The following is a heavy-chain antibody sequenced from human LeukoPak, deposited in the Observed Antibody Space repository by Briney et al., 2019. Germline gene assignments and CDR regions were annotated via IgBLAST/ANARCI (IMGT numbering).Heavy chain of an antibody. CDR3: ARDDIVVVPAADFDY. D-gene: IGHD2-2*01. J-gene: IGHJ4*02. CDR2: INPNSGGT. Sequence: ASVKVSCKASGYTFTGYYMHWVRQAPGQGLEWMGWINPNSGGTNYAQKFQGRVTMTRDTSISTAYIELSRLRSDDTAVYYCARDDIVVVPAADFDYWGQGTLVTVSS. CDR1: GYTFTGYY. V-gene: IGHV1-2*02.